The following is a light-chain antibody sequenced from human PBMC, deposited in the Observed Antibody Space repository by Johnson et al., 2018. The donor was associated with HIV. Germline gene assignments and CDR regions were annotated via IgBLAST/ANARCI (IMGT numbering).Light chain of an antibody. Sequence: QSVLSQPPSVSAAPGQKVTVSCSGSSSNIGSNYVSWYQQLPGTAPKLLIYENNKRPSGIPDRFSGSKSCTSATLGITGLQTGDEADYYCGTWDSSLSAGVFGAGTKGTVL. CDR1: SSNIGSNY. J-gene: IGLJ1*01. V-gene: IGLV1-51*02. CDR2: ENN. CDR3: GTWDSSLSAGV.